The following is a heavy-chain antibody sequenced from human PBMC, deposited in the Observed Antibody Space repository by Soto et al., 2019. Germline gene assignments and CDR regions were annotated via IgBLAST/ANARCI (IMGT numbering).Heavy chain of an antibody. CDR3: ARLGALNYDFWSGYYRGGGYYYYYMDV. V-gene: IGHV4-59*12. Sequence: SETLSLTCTVSGGSISSYYWSWIRQPPGKGLEWIGYIYYSGSTNYNPSLKSRVTISVDTSKNQFSLKLSSLTAADTAVYYCARLGALNYDFWSGYYRGGGYYYYYMDVWGKGTTVTVSS. D-gene: IGHD3-3*01. J-gene: IGHJ6*03. CDR1: GGSISSYY. CDR2: IYYSGST.